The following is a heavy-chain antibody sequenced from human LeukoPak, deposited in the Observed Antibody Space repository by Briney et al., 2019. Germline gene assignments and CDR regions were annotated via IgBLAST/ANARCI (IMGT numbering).Heavy chain of an antibody. CDR3: ARSYYDFWSGYIDY. D-gene: IGHD3-3*01. Sequence: ASVKVSCKASGYTFTGYYMHWVRQPPGQGLEWMGWINPNSGGTNYAQKFQGRVTMTRDTSISTAYMELSRLRSDDTAVYYCARSYYDFWSGYIDYWGQGTLVTVSS. CDR2: INPNSGGT. CDR1: GYTFTGYY. V-gene: IGHV1-2*02. J-gene: IGHJ4*02.